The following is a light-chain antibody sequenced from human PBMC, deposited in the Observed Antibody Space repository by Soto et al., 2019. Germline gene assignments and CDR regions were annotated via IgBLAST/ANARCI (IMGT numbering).Light chain of an antibody. CDR3: QSADSSGTYRGHVV. J-gene: IGLJ2*01. Sequence: SYELTQPPSVSVSPGQTARITCSGDALPKQYAYWYQQKPGQAPVLVIYKDSERPSGIPERFSGSSSGTTVTLTISGVQAEAEADYYCQSADSSGTYRGHVVFGGGTKLTVL. CDR1: ALPKQY. CDR2: KDS. V-gene: IGLV3-25*03.